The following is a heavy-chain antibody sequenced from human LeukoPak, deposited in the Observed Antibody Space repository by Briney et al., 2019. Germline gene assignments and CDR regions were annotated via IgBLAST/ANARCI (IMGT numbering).Heavy chain of an antibody. CDR3: ARADMATVFDF. CDR1: GGSISSGADY. V-gene: IGHV4-31*03. Sequence: SQTLSLTCTVSGGSISSGADYWSWIRQHPGKGLEWIGYISYSGSTYYNPSLKTRLTISVDTSKNQFSLKLDSVTAADTALYYCARADMATVFDFWGRGTLVTVSS. CDR2: ISYSGST. J-gene: IGHJ4*02. D-gene: IGHD5-24*01.